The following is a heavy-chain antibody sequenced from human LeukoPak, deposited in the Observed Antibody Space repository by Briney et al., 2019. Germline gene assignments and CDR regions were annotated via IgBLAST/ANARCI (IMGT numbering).Heavy chain of an antibody. Sequence: GGSLRPSCAASGFTFSSYAMSWVRQAPGKGLEWVSAISGSGGSTYYADSVKGRFTISRDNSKNMLYLQMNSLRAEDTAVYYCAKLSKAGIAVAGRNYWGQGTLVTVSS. J-gene: IGHJ4*02. CDR3: AKLSKAGIAVAGRNY. D-gene: IGHD6-19*01. CDR1: GFTFSSYA. CDR2: ISGSGGST. V-gene: IGHV3-23*01.